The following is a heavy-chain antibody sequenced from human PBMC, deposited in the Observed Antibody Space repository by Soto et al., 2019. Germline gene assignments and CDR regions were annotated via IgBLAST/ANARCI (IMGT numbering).Heavy chain of an antibody. CDR2: IYYSGST. V-gene: IGHV4-59*01. CDR3: AGGHAGTTTNYYYYYMDG. J-gene: IGHJ6*03. Sequence: SETLSLTCTVSGGSISSYYWSWIRQPPGKGLEWIGYIYYSGSTNYYSPLLRGEAITADATSIRSALLQWCGTAAEATVNYCAGGHAGTTTNYYYYYMDGWGKGTTVTVSS. CDR1: GGSISSYY. D-gene: IGHD1-7*01.